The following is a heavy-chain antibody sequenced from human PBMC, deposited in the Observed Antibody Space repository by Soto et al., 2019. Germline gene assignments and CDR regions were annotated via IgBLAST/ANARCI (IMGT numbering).Heavy chain of an antibody. CDR3: ARLSRGPAADNPSYYGMDV. CDR1: GGSFSGYY. Sequence: QVQLQQWGAGLLKPSETLSLTCAVYGGSFSGYYWSWIRQPPGKGLEWIGEINHSGSTNYNPSLKSRVTISVDTPKNQFSLKLSSVTAADTAVYYCARLSRGPAADNPSYYGMDVWGQGTTVTVSS. D-gene: IGHD2-2*01. J-gene: IGHJ6*02. CDR2: INHSGST. V-gene: IGHV4-34*01.